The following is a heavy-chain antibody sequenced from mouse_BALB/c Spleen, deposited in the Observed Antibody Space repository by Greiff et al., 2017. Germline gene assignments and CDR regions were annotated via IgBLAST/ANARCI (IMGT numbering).Heavy chain of an antibody. J-gene: IGHJ4*01. CDR2: IRNKANGYTT. V-gene: IGHV7-3*02. D-gene: IGHD2-14*01. Sequence: DVKLVESGGGLVQPGGSLRLSCATSGFTFTDYYMSWVRQPPGKALEWLGFIRNKANGYTTEYSASVKGRFTISRDNSQSILYLQMNTLRAEDSATYYCARDLGYYRDDGYAMDYWGQGTSVTVSS. CDR1: GFTFTDYY. CDR3: ARDLGYYRDDGYAMDY.